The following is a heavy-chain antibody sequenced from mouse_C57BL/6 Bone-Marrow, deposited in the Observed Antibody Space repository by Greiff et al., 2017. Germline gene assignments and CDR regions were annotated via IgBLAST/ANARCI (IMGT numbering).Heavy chain of an antibody. Sequence: QVQLQQSGAELMKPGASVTLSCKATGYTFTGYWIEWVKQRPGHGLEWIGEILPGSGSTTYNEKFKGKATVTADTSSNTAYMKLNSLPTKDSASYYCASYPYDYDEDCYWDFGGTGTAVTVTS. CDR3: ASYPYDYDEDCYWDF. D-gene: IGHD2-4*01. J-gene: IGHJ1*03. CDR1: GYTFTGYW. CDR2: ILPGSGST. V-gene: IGHV1-9*01.